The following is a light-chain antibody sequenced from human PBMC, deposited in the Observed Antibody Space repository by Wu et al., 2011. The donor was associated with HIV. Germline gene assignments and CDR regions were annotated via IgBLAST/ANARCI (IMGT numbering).Light chain of an antibody. CDR1: ESIGSSS. V-gene: IGKV3-20*01. J-gene: IGKJ2*03. Sequence: EMVLTQSPGTLSLSPGERATLSCRVSESIGSSSLAWYQQKPGQAPRLLIYGASSRATGIPDRLSGSGSGADFTLTISRLEPEDFAVYYCQQYDSSPYSFGQGDQAGDQ. CDR3: QQYDSSPYS. CDR2: GAS.